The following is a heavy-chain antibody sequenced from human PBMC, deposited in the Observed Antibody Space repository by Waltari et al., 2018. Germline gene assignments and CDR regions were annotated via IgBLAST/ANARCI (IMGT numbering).Heavy chain of an antibody. V-gene: IGHV4-34*01. CDR2: INHSGST. J-gene: IGHJ4*02. Sequence: QVQLQQWGAGLLKPSETLSLACAVYGGSFRGYYLRWIRQPPGKGLEWIGEINHSGSTNYNPSLKSRVTISVDTSKNQFSLKLSSVTAADTAVYYCARGGGTGAPYYFDYWGQGTLVTVSS. CDR1: GGSFRGYY. D-gene: IGHD2-15*01. CDR3: ARGGGTGAPYYFDY.